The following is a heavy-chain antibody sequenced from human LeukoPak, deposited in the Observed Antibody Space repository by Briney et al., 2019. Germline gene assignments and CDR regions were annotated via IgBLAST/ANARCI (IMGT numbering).Heavy chain of an antibody. V-gene: IGHV3-23*01. J-gene: IGHJ5*01. CDR2: IGGSASGT. CDR3: AKGGDGSYYSRADS. Sequence: PGGSLRLSCVASGFTFSSYTMSWVRQAPGKVLEWVSNIGGSASGTFYSDSVKGRFTISRDNSKNTLYLQMNSLRAEDTAVYYCAKGGDGSYYSRADSWGQGTLVIVSS. CDR1: GFTFSSYT. D-gene: IGHD2-21*01.